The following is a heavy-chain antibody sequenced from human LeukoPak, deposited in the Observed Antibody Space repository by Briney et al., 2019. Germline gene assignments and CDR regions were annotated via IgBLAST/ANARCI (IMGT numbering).Heavy chain of an antibody. CDR1: GYTFTSYG. V-gene: IGHV1-18*01. CDR2: ISAYNGNT. Sequence: ASVKVSCKATGYTFTSYGISWVRQAPGQGLEWMGWISAYNGNTNYAQKLQGRVTMTTDTSTSTAYMELSSLRSEDTAVYYCAREGSERPHFWSGYHDAFDIWGQGTMVTVSS. D-gene: IGHD3-3*02. CDR3: AREGSERPHFWSGYHDAFDI. J-gene: IGHJ3*02.